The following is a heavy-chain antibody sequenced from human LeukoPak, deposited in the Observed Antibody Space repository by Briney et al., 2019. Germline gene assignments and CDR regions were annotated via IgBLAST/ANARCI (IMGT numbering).Heavy chain of an antibody. CDR1: GFTFCSCG. Sequence: WGSPRLSCAASGFTFCSCGMHRLRQAPGQGLEWVAVIWYDGSNKYYADSVKGRFTISRDNSKNTLYLQMNSLRAEDTAVYYCARRRGPYSSSLPDYWGQGTLVTVSS. CDR2: IWYDGSNK. D-gene: IGHD6-6*01. CDR3: ARRRGPYSSSLPDY. V-gene: IGHV3-33*01. J-gene: IGHJ4*02.